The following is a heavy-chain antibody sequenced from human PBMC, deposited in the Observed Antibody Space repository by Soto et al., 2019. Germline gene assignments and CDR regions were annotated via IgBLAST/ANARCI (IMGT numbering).Heavy chain of an antibody. CDR3: TRDSSGWPD. J-gene: IGHJ4*02. CDR2: IRSKVNSYAT. D-gene: IGHD6-19*01. CDR1: GFTFSGSA. V-gene: IGHV3-73*02. Sequence: EVQLVESGGGLGQPGGSLKLSCAASGFTFSGSAMHWVRQTSGKGLEWVGRIRSKVNSYATAYAASVKGRFTISRDDSKNTAYLQMNSLKTEDTAVYYCTRDSSGWPDWGQGTLVTVSS.